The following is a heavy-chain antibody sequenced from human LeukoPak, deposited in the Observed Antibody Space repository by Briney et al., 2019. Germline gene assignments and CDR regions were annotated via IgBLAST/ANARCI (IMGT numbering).Heavy chain of an antibody. CDR3: ARGGSPDV. Sequence: SETLSLTCSVSGDSMNSYFWTWIRQPAGKGLEWIGRMYGSSAPTYNPSLTSRVTMSADTSKNKFSLKLSSVTAADTAVYYCARGGSPDVWGQETTVTVSS. V-gene: IGHV4-4*07. J-gene: IGHJ6*02. CDR1: GDSMNSYF. CDR2: MYGSSAP. D-gene: IGHD3-10*01.